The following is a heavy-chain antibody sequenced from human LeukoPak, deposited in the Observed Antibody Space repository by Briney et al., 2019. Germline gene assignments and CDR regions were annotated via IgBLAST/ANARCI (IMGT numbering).Heavy chain of an antibody. V-gene: IGHV1-2*02. CDR1: GYTFTGYY. CDR2: INPNSGGT. Sequence: ASVKVSCKASGYTFTGYYMHWVRQAPGQGLEWMGWINPNSGGTNYAQKFQGRVTMTRDTSINTAYMELSRLRSDDTAVYHCARAYCSSTSCYWPFDYWGQGTLVTVSS. J-gene: IGHJ4*02. D-gene: IGHD2-2*01. CDR3: ARAYCSSTSCYWPFDY.